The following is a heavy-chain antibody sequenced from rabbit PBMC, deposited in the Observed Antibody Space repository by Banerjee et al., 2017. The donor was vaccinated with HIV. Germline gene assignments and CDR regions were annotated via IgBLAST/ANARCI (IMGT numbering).Heavy chain of an antibody. CDR1: GFSFSSSYY. Sequence: QEQLEESGGDLVKPEGSLTLTCKASGFSFSSSYYMCWVRQAPGKGLEWIACIYAGSSGSTYYASWAKGRFTISKTSSTTVTLQMTSLTAADTATYFCARDLAGVIGWNFNLWGQGTLVTVS. D-gene: IGHD4-1*01. CDR2: IYAGSSGST. J-gene: IGHJ4*01. CDR3: ARDLAGVIGWNFNL. V-gene: IGHV1S45*01.